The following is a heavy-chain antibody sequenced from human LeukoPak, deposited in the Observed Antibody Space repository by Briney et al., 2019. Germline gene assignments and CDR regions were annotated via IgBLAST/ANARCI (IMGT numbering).Heavy chain of an antibody. Sequence: PGGSLRLSCAASGFTFSSYGMHWVRQAPGKGLEWVAVISYDGSNKYYADSVKGRFTISRDNSKNTLYLQMNSLRAEDTAVYNCARSVVVVAAHDYWGQGTLVTVSS. D-gene: IGHD2-15*01. V-gene: IGHV3-30*03. J-gene: IGHJ4*02. CDR2: ISYDGSNK. CDR1: GFTFSSYG. CDR3: ARSVVVVAAHDY.